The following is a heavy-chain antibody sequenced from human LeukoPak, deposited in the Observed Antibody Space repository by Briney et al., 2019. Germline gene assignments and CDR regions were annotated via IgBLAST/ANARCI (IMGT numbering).Heavy chain of an antibody. J-gene: IGHJ4*02. CDR2: IWYDGSNK. Sequence: GGSLRLSCAASGFTFSSYGMHWVRQAPDKGLEWVAVIWYDGSNKYYADSVKGRFIISRDNPKNTLYLQMNSLRAEDTAVYYCARAAYCSGDCYSALGYWGQGTLVTVSS. D-gene: IGHD2-21*02. CDR1: GFTFSSYG. CDR3: ARAAYCSGDCYSALGY. V-gene: IGHV3-33*01.